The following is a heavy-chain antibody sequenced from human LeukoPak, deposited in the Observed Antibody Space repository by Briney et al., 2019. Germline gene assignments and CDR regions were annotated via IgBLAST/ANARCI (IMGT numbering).Heavy chain of an antibody. V-gene: IGHV3-23*01. CDR1: GFTFSNYG. Sequence: GGTLRLSCAASGFTFSNYGMSWVRQAPGKGLEWVSGISGSGDSTFYADSVKGRFTISRDNSKNTRYLQMNSLRAEDTAVYYCAKTYYSSRAHYYYYYYTDVWGKGTTVTISS. D-gene: IGHD3-10*01. J-gene: IGHJ6*03. CDR3: AKTYYSSRAHYYYYYYTDV. CDR2: ISGSGDST.